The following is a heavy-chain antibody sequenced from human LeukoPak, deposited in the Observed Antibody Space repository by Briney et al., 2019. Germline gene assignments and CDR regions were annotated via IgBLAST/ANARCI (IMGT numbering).Heavy chain of an antibody. CDR3: ARDNSVGDYAWWFDP. CDR1: GCTFSSYA. Sequence: GASVKVSCKASGCTFSSYAISWVRQAPGQGLEWMGGIIPIFGTANYAQKFRGRVTMTRDLSTSTDYMELSSLRSDDTAVYFCARDNSVGDYAWWFDPWGQGTLVTVSS. J-gene: IGHJ5*02. D-gene: IGHD1-26*01. V-gene: IGHV1-69*05. CDR2: IIPIFGTA.